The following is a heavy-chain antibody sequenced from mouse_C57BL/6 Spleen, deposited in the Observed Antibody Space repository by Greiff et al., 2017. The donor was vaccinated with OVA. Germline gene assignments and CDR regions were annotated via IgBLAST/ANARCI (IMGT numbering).Heavy chain of an antibody. Sequence: EVQVVESGPGMVKPSQSLSLTCTVTGYSITSGYDWHWIRHFPGNKLEWMGYISYSGSTNYNPSLTSRISITHDTSKNHFFLKLNSVTTEDTATYYCARGGLRRGFAYWGQGTLVTVSA. D-gene: IGHD2-4*01. CDR1: GYSITSGYD. CDR3: ARGGLRRGFAY. CDR2: ISYSGST. J-gene: IGHJ3*01. V-gene: IGHV3-1*01.